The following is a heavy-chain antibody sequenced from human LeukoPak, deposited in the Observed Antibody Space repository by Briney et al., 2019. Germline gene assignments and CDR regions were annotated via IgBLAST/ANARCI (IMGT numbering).Heavy chain of an antibody. CDR1: GYTFTNYY. CDR3: AREIAALGDYYYMDV. J-gene: IGHJ6*03. Sequence: ASVKVSCKASGYTFTNYYIHWVRQAPGQGLECMGRINPSGTSTTYAQKFQGRVTMTRDTSTSTVYMELTSLRSEDTAVYYCAREIAALGDYYYMDVWGKGTTVTVSS. CDR2: INPSGTST. D-gene: IGHD6-6*01. V-gene: IGHV1-46*01.